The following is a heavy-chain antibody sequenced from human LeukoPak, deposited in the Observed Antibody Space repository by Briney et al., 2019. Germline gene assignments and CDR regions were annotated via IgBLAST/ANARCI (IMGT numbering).Heavy chain of an antibody. CDR1: GGSISSGDYY. CDR3: ARDRRDYGDLTYGMDV. D-gene: IGHD4-17*01. Sequence: SETLSLTCTVSGGSISSGDYYWSWIRQSPGKGLEWIGYIYYSGSTYYNPSLKSRVTISVDTSKNQFSLKLSSVTAADTAVYYCARDRRDYGDLTYGMDVWGQGTTVTVSS. CDR2: IYYSGST. J-gene: IGHJ6*02. V-gene: IGHV4-30-4*01.